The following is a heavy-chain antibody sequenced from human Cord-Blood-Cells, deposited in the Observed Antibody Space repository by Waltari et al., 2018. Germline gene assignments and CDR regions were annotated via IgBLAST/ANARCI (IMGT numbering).Heavy chain of an antibody. CDR3: ARGAVESGPRDIAAADPIPFDY. Sequence: QVQLVQSGAEVKKPGASVKVSCKASGYTFTSYYMHWVRQAPGQGLEWMGIINPSGGSTSYAQKFQGRVTMTRDTSTSTVYMELSSLRSEDTAVYYCARGAVESGPRDIAAADPIPFDYWGQGTLVTVSS. V-gene: IGHV1-46*01. CDR1: GYTFTSYY. D-gene: IGHD6-13*01. CDR2: INPSGGST. J-gene: IGHJ4*02.